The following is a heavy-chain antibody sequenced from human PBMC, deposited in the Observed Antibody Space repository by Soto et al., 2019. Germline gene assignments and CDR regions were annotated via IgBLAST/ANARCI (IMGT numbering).Heavy chain of an antibody. D-gene: IGHD4-17*01. CDR3: AKGAAYGDYVRPGSYFDY. V-gene: IGHV3-23*01. CDR2: ISGSGGST. Sequence: GGSLRLSCAASGFTFSSYAMSWVRQAPGKGLEWVSAISGSGGSTYYADSVKGRFTISRDNSKNTLYLQMNSLRAEDTAVYYWAKGAAYGDYVRPGSYFDYWGQGTLVTVSS. J-gene: IGHJ4*02. CDR1: GFTFSSYA.